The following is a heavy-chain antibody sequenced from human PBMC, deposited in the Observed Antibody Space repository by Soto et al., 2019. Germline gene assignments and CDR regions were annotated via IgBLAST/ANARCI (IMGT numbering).Heavy chain of an antibody. CDR1: GYTFTGYY. D-gene: IGHD2-15*01. CDR3: AREDCSGGSCYNWFGP. Sequence: ASVKVSCKASGYTFTGYYMHWVRQAPGQGLEWMGWINPNSGGTNYAQKFQGRVTMTRDTSISTAYMELSRLRSDDTAVYYCAREDCSGGSCYNWFGPWGQGTLVTVSS. CDR2: INPNSGGT. V-gene: IGHV1-2*02. J-gene: IGHJ5*02.